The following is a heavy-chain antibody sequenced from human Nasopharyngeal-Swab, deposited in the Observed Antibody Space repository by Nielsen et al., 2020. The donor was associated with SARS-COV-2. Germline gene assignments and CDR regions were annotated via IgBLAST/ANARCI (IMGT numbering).Heavy chain of an antibody. CDR1: GFTFSDYY. CDR2: ISTSGRTT. V-gene: IGHV3-11*04. Sequence: GESLKISCAASGFTFSDYYMAWVRQAPGKGLEWLSYISTSGRTTDSADSVKGRFTTSRDNAKNTLYLQLNSLRVEDTAVYFCTRTPSVGYAMDVWGQGTTVTVSS. J-gene: IGHJ6*02. D-gene: IGHD3-3*01. CDR3: TRTPSVGYAMDV.